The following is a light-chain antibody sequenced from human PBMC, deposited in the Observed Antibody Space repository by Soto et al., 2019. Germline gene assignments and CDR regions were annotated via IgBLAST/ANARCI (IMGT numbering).Light chain of an antibody. CDR1: QSVDSK. CDR2: GAF. CDR3: QQYSNWPYT. Sequence: EKVMTQSPATLSVSPGERATLSCRARQSVDSKLAWYQQKPGQAPRLLIYGAFTRATGIPARFSGSGSGTEFTLTISSLQSEDFAVYYYQQYSNWPYTFGQGTKLEIK. V-gene: IGKV3-15*01. J-gene: IGKJ2*01.